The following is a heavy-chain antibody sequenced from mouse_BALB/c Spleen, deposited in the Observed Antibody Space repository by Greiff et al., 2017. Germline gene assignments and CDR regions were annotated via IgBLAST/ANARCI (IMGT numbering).Heavy chain of an antibody. CDR3: ARKEYGNYGYAMDY. Sequence: EVQLVESGGGLVKPGGSLKLSCAASGFTFSDYYMYWVRQTPEKRLEWVATISDGGSYTYYPDSVKGRFTISRDNAKNNLYLQMSSLRSEDTAMYYCARKEYGNYGYAMDYWGQGTSVTVSS. J-gene: IGHJ4*01. V-gene: IGHV5-4*02. CDR1: GFTFSDYY. D-gene: IGHD2-10*02. CDR2: ISDGGSYT.